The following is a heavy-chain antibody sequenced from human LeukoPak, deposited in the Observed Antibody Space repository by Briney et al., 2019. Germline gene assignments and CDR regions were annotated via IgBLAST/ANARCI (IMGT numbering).Heavy chain of an antibody. J-gene: IGHJ4*02. D-gene: IGHD2-8*01. CDR1: GFTFSSYW. CDR2: ISSSSSYI. Sequence: PGKSLRLSCAASGFTFSSYWMNWVRQAPGKGLEWVSSISSSSSYIYYADSVKGRFTISRDNAKNSLYLQMNSLRAEDTAVYYCARIYCTNGVCYDYWGQGTLVTVSS. V-gene: IGHV3-21*01. CDR3: ARIYCTNGVCYDY.